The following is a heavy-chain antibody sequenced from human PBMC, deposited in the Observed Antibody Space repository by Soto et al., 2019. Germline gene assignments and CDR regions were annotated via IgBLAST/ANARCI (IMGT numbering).Heavy chain of an antibody. V-gene: IGHV3-23*01. J-gene: IGHJ4*02. CDR1: GFTFNNFA. CDR3: TTREERNRNWYGKFDS. CDR2: ISGSGSNT. D-gene: IGHD1-1*01. Sequence: PGGSLRLSCAASGFTFNNFAMIWVRQAPGKGLEWVSAISGSGSNTYYADSVKGRFTISRDNSKNTVSLQMNSLRVEDTAVYYCTTREERNRNWYGKFDSWGQGTQVTVSS.